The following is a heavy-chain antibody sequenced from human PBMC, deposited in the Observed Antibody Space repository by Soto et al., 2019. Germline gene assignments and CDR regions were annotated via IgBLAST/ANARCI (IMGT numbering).Heavy chain of an antibody. J-gene: IGHJ4*02. V-gene: IGHV3-30-3*01. CDR3: ARDGPDSSGSYFDY. CDR2: ISYDGSNK. Sequence: QVQLVESGGGVVQPGRSLRLSCAASGFTFSSYAMHWVRQAPGKGLEWVAVISYDGSNKYYADSVKGRFTISRDNSKNTLYLQMNSLRAEDTAVYYCARDGPDSSGSYFDYWGQGTPVTVSS. CDR1: GFTFSSYA. D-gene: IGHD3-22*01.